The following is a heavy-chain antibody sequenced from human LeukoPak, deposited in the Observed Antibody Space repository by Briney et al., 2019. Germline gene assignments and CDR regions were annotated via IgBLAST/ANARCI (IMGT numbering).Heavy chain of an antibody. Sequence: PGRSLRLSCAASGFTFSSYAMSWVRQAPGKGLEWVSAISGSGGSTYYADSVKGRFTISRDNSKNTLYLQMNSLRAEDTAVYYCAKAPRFLEWLLPLFDYWGQGTLVTVSS. J-gene: IGHJ4*02. V-gene: IGHV3-23*01. CDR2: ISGSGGST. CDR3: AKAPRFLEWLLPLFDY. CDR1: GFTFSSYA. D-gene: IGHD3-3*01.